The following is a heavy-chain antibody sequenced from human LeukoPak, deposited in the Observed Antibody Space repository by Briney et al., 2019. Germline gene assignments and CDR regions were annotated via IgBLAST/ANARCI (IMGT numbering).Heavy chain of an antibody. Sequence: ASVKVSCKASGYTFTSYAMNWVRQAPGQGLEWMGWINTNTGSPTYAQGFTGRFVFSLDTSVSTAYLQISSLKAEDTAVYYCARAYGSGSYYPDYYFDYWGQGTLVTVSS. D-gene: IGHD3-10*01. J-gene: IGHJ4*02. CDR1: GYTFTSYA. CDR3: ARAYGSGSYYPDYYFDY. CDR2: INTNTGSP. V-gene: IGHV7-4-1*02.